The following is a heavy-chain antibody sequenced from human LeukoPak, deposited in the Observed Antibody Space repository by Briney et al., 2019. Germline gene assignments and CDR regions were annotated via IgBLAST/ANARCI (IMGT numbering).Heavy chain of an antibody. J-gene: IGHJ4*02. D-gene: IGHD2-2*01. V-gene: IGHV1-58*01. CDR3: AAGRRYCSSTSCYGEVRCWEFDY. CDR1: GFTFTSSA. Sequence: GTSVKVSCKASGFTFTSSAVQWVRQARGQRLEWIGWIVVGSGNTNYAQKFQERVTITRDMSTSTAYMELSSLRSEDTAVYYCAAGRRYCSSTSCYGEVRCWEFDYWGQGTLVTVSS. CDR2: IVVGSGNT.